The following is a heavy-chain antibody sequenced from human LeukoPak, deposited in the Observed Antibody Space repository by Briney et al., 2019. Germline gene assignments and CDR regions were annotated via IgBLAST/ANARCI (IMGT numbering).Heavy chain of an antibody. CDR1: GYSISSGYY. CDR3: ARVYYDILTAENYYFDY. CDR2: IYHSGST. J-gene: IGHJ4*02. Sequence: SETLSLTCAVSGYSISSGYYWGWIRQPPGKGLEWIGSIYHSGSTYYNPSLKSRVTISVDTSKNQFSLKLSSVTAADTAVYYCARVYYDILTAENYYFDYWGQGTLVTVSS. V-gene: IGHV4-38-2*01. D-gene: IGHD3-9*01.